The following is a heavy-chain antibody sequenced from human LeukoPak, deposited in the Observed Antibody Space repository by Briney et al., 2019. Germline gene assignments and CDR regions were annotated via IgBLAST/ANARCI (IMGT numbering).Heavy chain of an antibody. CDR1: GFSFGDYA. D-gene: IGHD6-13*01. CDR3: AKGDDIAAAGMWFDP. J-gene: IGHJ5*02. Sequence: PGGSLRLSCTTSGFSFGDYAMSWFRQAPGKGLGWVSAISGSGGSTYYADSVKGRFTISRDNSKNTLYLQMNSLRAEDTAVYYCAKGDDIAAAGMWFDPWGQGTLVTVSS. V-gene: IGHV3-23*01. CDR2: ISGSGGST.